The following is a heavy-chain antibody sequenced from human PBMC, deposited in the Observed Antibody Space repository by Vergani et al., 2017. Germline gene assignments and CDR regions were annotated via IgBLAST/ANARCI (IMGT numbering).Heavy chain of an antibody. D-gene: IGHD6-13*01. V-gene: IGHV4-38-2*01. J-gene: IGHJ4*02. CDR3: ARSWQQGPFDY. Sequence: QVQLQESGPGLVKPSETLSLTCAVSGYSISSGYYWGWIRQPPGKGLEWIGSIYHSGSTYYNPSLKSRVTISVDTSKNQFSLKLSSVTAADTAVYYCARSWQQGPFDYWGQGTLVTVSS. CDR1: GYSISSGYY. CDR2: IYHSGST.